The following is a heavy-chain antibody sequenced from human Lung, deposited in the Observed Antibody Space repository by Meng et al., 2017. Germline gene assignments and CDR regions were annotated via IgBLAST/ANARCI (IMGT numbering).Heavy chain of an antibody. Sequence: VEAVQCGAEVKKPGASVKVSCKASGYTFPDYWLHWVRRAPGQGLEWMGRINPKSGDTHYAQRFQGRVTMTGDTSISTAYMELSGLRSDDTAMYYCARDEDISAAGKLFGDYWGQGTLVTVSS. CDR1: GYTFPDYW. CDR3: ARDEDISAAGKLFGDY. CDR2: INPKSGDT. J-gene: IGHJ4*02. D-gene: IGHD6-13*01. V-gene: IGHV1-2*06.